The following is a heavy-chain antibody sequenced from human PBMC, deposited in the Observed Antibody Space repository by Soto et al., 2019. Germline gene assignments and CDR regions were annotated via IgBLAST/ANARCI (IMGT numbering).Heavy chain of an antibody. CDR2: VKSKSDGATT. Sequence: EVRLVESGGGLVKPGGSLRLSCAASGFTFSNVWMSWVRQAPGKGLEWVGRVKSKSDGATTDYAAPVKGRFTGSRDDSQNTLSLQMDRLKIEDTAVYFCTTAAGGMWGADYWGQGTPVTVSS. J-gene: IGHJ4*02. V-gene: IGHV3-15*01. CDR1: GFTFSNVW. CDR3: TTAAGGMWGADY. D-gene: IGHD1-26*01.